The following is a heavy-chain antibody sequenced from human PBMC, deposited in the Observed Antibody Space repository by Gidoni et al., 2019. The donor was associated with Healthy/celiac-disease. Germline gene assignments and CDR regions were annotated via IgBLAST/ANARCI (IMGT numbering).Heavy chain of an antibody. D-gene: IGHD2-2*02. V-gene: IGHV1-69*01. Sequence: QVQRVQSGAEVKKPGSSVKVSCKASGGTFSSYAISWVRQAPGQGLEWMGGIIPIFGTANYAQKFQGRVTITADESTSTAYMELSSLRSEDTAVYYCAGAHCSSTSCYTYYYYYGMDVWGQGTTVTVSS. CDR1: GGTFSSYA. CDR2: IIPIFGTA. CDR3: AGAHCSSTSCYTYYYYYGMDV. J-gene: IGHJ6*02.